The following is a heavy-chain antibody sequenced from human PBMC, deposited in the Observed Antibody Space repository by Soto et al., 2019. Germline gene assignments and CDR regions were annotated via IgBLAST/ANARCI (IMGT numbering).Heavy chain of an antibody. Sequence: EVQLVESGGGLVQPGGSLRLSCAASGFTFSSYSMNWVRQAPGKGLEWVSYISSSSSNIYYADSVKGRFTISRDNAKNSRYLQMNSLRAEDTAVYYCARGRYGDPREYFQYWGQGTLVTVSS. CDR3: ARGRYGDPREYFQY. CDR1: GFTFSSYS. D-gene: IGHD4-17*01. V-gene: IGHV3-48*01. J-gene: IGHJ1*01. CDR2: ISSSSSNI.